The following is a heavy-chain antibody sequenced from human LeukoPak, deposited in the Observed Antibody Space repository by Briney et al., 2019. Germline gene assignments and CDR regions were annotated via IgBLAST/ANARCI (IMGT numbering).Heavy chain of an antibody. J-gene: IGHJ4*02. CDR3: ARENFTETVGPISYFNY. V-gene: IGHV4-39*07. CDR1: GASISSSSSY. D-gene: IGHD3-22*01. Sequence: SDTLSLTCTVSGASISSSSSYWGWIRQPPGKGLEWLGNIYSRGNTYYKPSLRSRVTMSVDTSKNQFSLKLSSVTAADTAVYYCARENFTETVGPISYFNYWGQGTLATVSS. CDR2: IYSRGNT.